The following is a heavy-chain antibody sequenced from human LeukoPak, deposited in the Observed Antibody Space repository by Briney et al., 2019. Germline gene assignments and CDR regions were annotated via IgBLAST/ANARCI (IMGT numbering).Heavy chain of an antibody. D-gene: IGHD3-22*01. Sequence: SETLSLTCAVYGGSFSGYYWSWIRQPPGKGLEWIGEINHSGSTNYNPSLKSRVTISVDTSKNQFSLKLSSVTAADTAVYYCARSRRYYDSRRGFFDYWGQGTLVTVSS. CDR2: INHSGST. CDR3: ARSRRYYDSRRGFFDY. CDR1: GGSFSGYY. J-gene: IGHJ4*02. V-gene: IGHV4-34*01.